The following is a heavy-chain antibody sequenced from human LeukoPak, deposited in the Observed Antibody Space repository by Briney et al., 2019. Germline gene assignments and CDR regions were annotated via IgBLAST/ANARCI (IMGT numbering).Heavy chain of an antibody. V-gene: IGHV1-2*02. CDR1: GYTFTYYY. Sequence: GASVKVSCKASGYTFTYYYIHWVRQAPGHGLEGRGWVNPHSGGTNFAQGFRGKVTMTRDTAFTTDYLELNRLQSDDTAIYYCARTDNTYDSRLLFNWGQGTQITVSS. D-gene: IGHD3-22*01. J-gene: IGHJ4*02. CDR2: VNPHSGGT. CDR3: ARTDNTYDSRLLFN.